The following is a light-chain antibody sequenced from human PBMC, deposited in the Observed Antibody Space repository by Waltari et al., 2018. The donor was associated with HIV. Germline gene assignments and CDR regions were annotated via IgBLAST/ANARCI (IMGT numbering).Light chain of an antibody. CDR3: QQYNNWPPT. J-gene: IGKJ2*01. V-gene: IGKV3-15*01. CDR2: GAS. Sequence: EIVMTQSPATLSVSPGERATLSCRASQSVSSNLAWYQQKPGQAPRLLIYGASTRTTGIAPRFSGSGSETEFILTINSLQSEDFAVYYCQQYNNWPPTFGQGTKLEIK. CDR1: QSVSSN.